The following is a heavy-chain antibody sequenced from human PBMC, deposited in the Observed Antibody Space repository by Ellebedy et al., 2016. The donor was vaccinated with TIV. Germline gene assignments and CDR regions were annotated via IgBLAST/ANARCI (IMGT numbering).Heavy chain of an antibody. J-gene: IGHJ3*02. V-gene: IGHV6-1*01. Sequence: SQTLSLTCAISGDSVSSNSAAWNWIRQSPSRGLEWLGRTYYRSKWYNDYAVSVKSRITINPDTSKNQFSLQLNSVTPEDTAVYYCARDPGGGYCSGGSCYRDAFDIWGQGTMVTVSS. CDR2: TYYRSKWYN. CDR1: GDSVSSNSAA. CDR3: ARDPGGGYCSGGSCYRDAFDI. D-gene: IGHD2-15*01.